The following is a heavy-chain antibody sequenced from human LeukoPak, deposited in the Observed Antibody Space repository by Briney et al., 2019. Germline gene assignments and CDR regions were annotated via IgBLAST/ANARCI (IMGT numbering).Heavy chain of an antibody. Sequence: PSQTLSLTCTVSGGSISSGGYYWSWIRQHPGKGLEWIGYIYYSGSTYYNPSLKSRVTISVDTSKNQFSLKLSSVTAADTAVYYCARLPLTRSSRDYWGQGTLATVSS. CDR1: GGSISSGGYY. D-gene: IGHD2-15*01. V-gene: IGHV4-31*03. CDR3: ARLPLTRSSRDY. J-gene: IGHJ4*02. CDR2: IYYSGST.